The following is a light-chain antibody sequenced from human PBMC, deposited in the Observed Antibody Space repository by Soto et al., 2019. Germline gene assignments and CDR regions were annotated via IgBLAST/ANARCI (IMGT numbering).Light chain of an antibody. CDR3: SSYTSSSTLV. CDR2: DVS. CDR1: SSVVGGYNY. J-gene: IGLJ2*01. V-gene: IGLV2-14*01. Sequence: QSALTQPASVSGSPGQSITISCTGTSSVVGGYNYVSWYQQHPGKAPKLMIYDVSNRPSGVSNRFSGSKSGNTASLTISGLQAEDEADYYCSSYTSSSTLVFGGGTKLTVL.